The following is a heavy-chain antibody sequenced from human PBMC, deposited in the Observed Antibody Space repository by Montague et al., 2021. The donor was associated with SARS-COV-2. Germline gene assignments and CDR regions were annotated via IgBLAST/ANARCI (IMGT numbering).Heavy chain of an antibody. V-gene: IGHV4-59*01. CDR3: ARVVPRWLQFDPYFDY. Sequence: SETLSLTCTVSGGSISSYYWSWIRQPPGKGLEWIGYIYYSGSTNYNPSLKSRATISVDTSKNQFSLKLSSVTAADTAVYYCARVVPRWLQFDPYFDYWGQGTLVTVSS. J-gene: IGHJ4*02. D-gene: IGHD5-24*01. CDR2: IYYSGST. CDR1: GGSISSYY.